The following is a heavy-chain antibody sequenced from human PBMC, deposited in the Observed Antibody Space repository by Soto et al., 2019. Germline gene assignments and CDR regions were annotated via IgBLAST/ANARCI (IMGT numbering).Heavy chain of an antibody. CDR3: ARDIVVVVAEDAFDI. Sequence: QVQLVESGGGVVQPGRSLRLSCAASGFTFSSYAMHWVRQAPGKGLEWVAVISYDGSNKYYADSVKGRFTISRDNSKNTLDLQMNSLRAEDTAVYYCARDIVVVVAEDAFDIWGQGTMVTVSS. V-gene: IGHV3-30-3*01. CDR2: ISYDGSNK. J-gene: IGHJ3*02. CDR1: GFTFSSYA. D-gene: IGHD2-15*01.